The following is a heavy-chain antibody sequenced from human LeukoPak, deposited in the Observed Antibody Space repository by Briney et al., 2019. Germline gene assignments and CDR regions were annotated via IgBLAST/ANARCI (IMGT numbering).Heavy chain of an antibody. V-gene: IGHV4-59*08. CDR2: IYYSAST. Sequence: PTETLSLACTVSGRSISSNYWGSLRHHPRNGMEWIGYIYYSASTNYNPSLKYRVTRSVDTSKNQFSLKLSSVTAADTAVYYGARHSYNWNDELDYWGQGTLVTVSS. CDR3: ARHSYNWNDELDY. CDR1: GRSISSNY. D-gene: IGHD1-20*01. J-gene: IGHJ4*02.